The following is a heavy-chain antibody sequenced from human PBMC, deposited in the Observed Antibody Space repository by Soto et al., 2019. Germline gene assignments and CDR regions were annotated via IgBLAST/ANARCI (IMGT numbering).Heavy chain of an antibody. CDR1: GFTFDDYG. J-gene: IGHJ4*02. CDR2: INWNGGST. D-gene: IGHD3-22*01. V-gene: IGHV3-20*04. Sequence: GGSLRLSCAVSGFTFDDYGMSWVRQAPGKGLEWVSGINWNGGSTGYADSVKGRFTISRDNAKNSLYLQMNSLRAEDTALYYCARDSGYDSSGYYRNFDYWGQGTLVTVS. CDR3: ARDSGYDSSGYYRNFDY.